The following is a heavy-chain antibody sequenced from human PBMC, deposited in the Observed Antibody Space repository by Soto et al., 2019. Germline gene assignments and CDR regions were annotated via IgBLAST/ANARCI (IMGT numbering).Heavy chain of an antibody. D-gene: IGHD3-3*01. V-gene: IGHV3-21*01. CDR2: ISSSSSYI. CDR3: ARDYFFTPRLQEDWFDP. J-gene: IGHJ5*02. Sequence: GGSLRLSCAASGFTFSSYSMNWVRQAPGKGLEWVSSISSSSSYIYYADSVKGRFTISRDNAKNSLYLQMNSLRAEDTAVYYCARDYFFTPRLQEDWFDPWGQGTLVTVSS. CDR1: GFTFSSYS.